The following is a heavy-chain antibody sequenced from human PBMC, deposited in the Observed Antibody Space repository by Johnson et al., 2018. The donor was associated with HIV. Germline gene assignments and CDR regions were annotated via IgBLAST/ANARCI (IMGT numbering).Heavy chain of an antibody. Sequence: VQLVESGGGLVQPGGSLRLSCAASGFTLSSYDMHWVRQATGKGLEWVSEIDTAGDTYYPGSVKGRFTTSRENAKNSLYLQMNSLRAGDTAVYYCARRSIRSDGFDMGGQGTMVTVSS. CDR2: IDTAGDT. V-gene: IGHV3-13*01. CDR3: ARRSIRSDGFDM. J-gene: IGHJ3*02. D-gene: IGHD1-14*01. CDR1: GFTLSSYD.